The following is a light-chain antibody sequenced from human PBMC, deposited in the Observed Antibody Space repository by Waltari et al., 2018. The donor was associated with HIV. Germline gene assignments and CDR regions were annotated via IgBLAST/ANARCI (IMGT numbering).Light chain of an antibody. J-gene: IGLJ3*02. CDR2: RNN. CDR1: SSNIGRNF. CDR3: AAWDDSLSAWV. V-gene: IGLV1-47*01. Sequence: QSVMTQPPSASGTPGQRVTISCSGSSSNIGRNFVYWYQQLPGTAPKLLIYRNNQGPSGVPDRFSGSKSGTSASLAIGGLRSEDEADYYCAAWDDSLSAWVFGGGTKLTVL.